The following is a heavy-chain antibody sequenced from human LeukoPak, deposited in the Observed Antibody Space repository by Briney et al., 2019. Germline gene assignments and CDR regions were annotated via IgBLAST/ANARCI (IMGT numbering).Heavy chain of an antibody. CDR2: IYYSGST. CDR3: ARRRRIGRYSYGCLDY. J-gene: IGHJ4*02. V-gene: IGHV4-39*01. CDR1: GSSMSSSSYY. D-gene: IGHD5-18*01. Sequence: SETLSLTCTVSGSSMSSSSYYWGWIRQPPGKGLERIGSIYYSGSTYYNPSLKSRVTISVDTSKNQFSLKLSSVTAADTAVYYCARRRRIGRYSYGCLDYWGQGTLVTVSS.